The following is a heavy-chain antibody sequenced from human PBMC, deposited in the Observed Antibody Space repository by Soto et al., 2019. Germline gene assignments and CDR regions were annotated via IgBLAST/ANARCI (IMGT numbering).Heavy chain of an antibody. D-gene: IGHD2-15*01. V-gene: IGHV3-7*01. Sequence: GGSLRLSCAASGFTFSTYWMNWVRQAPGKGLEWVANIKQDGSEKYYVDSVKGRFTISRDNGKNSLYLQMNSLRAEDTAVYYCAKSEGFCSGGSCYSYYFDYWGQGTLVTVSS. CDR1: GFTFSTYW. CDR3: AKSEGFCSGGSCYSYYFDY. CDR2: IKQDGSEK. J-gene: IGHJ4*02.